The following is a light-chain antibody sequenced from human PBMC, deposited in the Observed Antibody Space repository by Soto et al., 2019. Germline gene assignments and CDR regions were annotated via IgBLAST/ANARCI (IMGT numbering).Light chain of an antibody. CDR1: QSLLDTADGNTD. CDR2: TLS. Sequence: DIVMTQTPLSLPVTPGEPASISCRSSQSLLDTADGNTDVDWYLQKPGQSPQLLIYTLSYRASGVPGRFSGTGSDSDVTLKIRRVEAEVVGVYYCMQRREFPLPFGGGTKVEIK. CDR3: MQRREFPLP. J-gene: IGKJ4*01. V-gene: IGKV2-40*01.